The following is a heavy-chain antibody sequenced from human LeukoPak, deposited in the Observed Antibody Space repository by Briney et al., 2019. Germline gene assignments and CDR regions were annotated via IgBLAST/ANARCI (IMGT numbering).Heavy chain of an antibody. CDR1: GGSISSSSYY. CDR2: IYYSGST. J-gene: IGHJ5*02. CDR3: ARNSITIFGVVPPNWFDP. V-gene: IGHV4-39*01. D-gene: IGHD3-3*01. Sequence: PSETLSLTCTVSGGSISSSSYYWGWSRQPPGKGLEWIGSIYYSGSTYYNPSLKSRVTISVVTSKNQFSLKLSSVTAADTAVYYCARNSITIFGVVPPNWFDPWGQGTLVTVSS.